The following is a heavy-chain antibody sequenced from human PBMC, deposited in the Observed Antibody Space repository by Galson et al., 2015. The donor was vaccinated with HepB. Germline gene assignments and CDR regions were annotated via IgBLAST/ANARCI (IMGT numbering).Heavy chain of an antibody. V-gene: IGHV3-30*18. CDR3: AKLRWAPKSFDY. J-gene: IGHJ4*02. CDR2: ISYDGSNK. CDR1: GFTFSSYG. Sequence: SLRLSCAASGFTFSSYGMHWVRQAPGKGLEWVAVISYDGSNKYYADSVKGRFTISRDNSKNTLYLQMNSLRAEDTAVYYCAKLRWAPKSFDYWGQGTLVTVSS. D-gene: IGHD3-16*01.